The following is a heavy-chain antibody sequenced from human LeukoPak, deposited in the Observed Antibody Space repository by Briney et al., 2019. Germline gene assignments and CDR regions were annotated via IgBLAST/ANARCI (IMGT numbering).Heavy chain of an antibody. CDR1: GFTFSSYA. CDR2: ISGSDGST. CDR3: AKLSHPMRYCSSTSCYKGGYNWFDP. J-gene: IGHJ5*02. D-gene: IGHD2-2*02. V-gene: IGHV3-23*01. Sequence: GGSLRLSCAASGFTFSSYAMSWVRQAPGKGLEWVSAISGSDGSTYYADSVKGRFTISRDNSKNTLYLQMNSLRAEDTAVYYCAKLSHPMRYCSSTSCYKGGYNWFDPWGQGTLVTVSS.